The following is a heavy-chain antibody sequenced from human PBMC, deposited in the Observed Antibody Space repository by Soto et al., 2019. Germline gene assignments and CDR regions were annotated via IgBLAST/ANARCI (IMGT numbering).Heavy chain of an antibody. V-gene: IGHV4-34*01. Sequence: SETLSLTCAVYGGSFSVFYWSWIRQPPGKGLEWIGEINHSGSTNYNPSLKSRVTLSVDTSKNQFSLKLSSLTAADTAVYYCARPYYIAAAGTGFNYWGPGTLVTVYS. J-gene: IGHJ4*02. D-gene: IGHD6-13*01. CDR1: GGSFSVFY. CDR3: ARPYYIAAAGTGFNY. CDR2: INHSGST.